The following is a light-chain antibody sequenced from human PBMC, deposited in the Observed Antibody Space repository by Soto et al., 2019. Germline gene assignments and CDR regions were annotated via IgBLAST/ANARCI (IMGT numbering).Light chain of an antibody. Sequence: QSVLTQPASVSGSPGQSITISCTGTSSDVGSYNLVSWYQQHPGKAPKLMIYEVSKRPSGVSNSFSGSKSGNTASLTISGREAEDEADYYCCSYVGSSSVVFGGGTKVTVL. CDR3: CSYVGSSSVV. CDR2: EVS. V-gene: IGLV2-23*02. CDR1: SSDVGSYNL. J-gene: IGLJ2*01.